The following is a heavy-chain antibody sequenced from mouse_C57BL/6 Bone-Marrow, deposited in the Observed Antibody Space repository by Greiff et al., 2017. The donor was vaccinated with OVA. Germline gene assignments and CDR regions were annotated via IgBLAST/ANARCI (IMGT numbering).Heavy chain of an antibody. CDR3: VRQSDGNYAMDY. D-gene: IGHD2-3*01. CDR2: IRSKSNNYAT. Sequence: EVKLVESGGGLVQPKGSLKLSCAASGFSFNTYAMNWVRQAPGKGLEWVARIRSKSNNYATYYADSVKDRFTISRDDSESMLYLQMNNLKTEDTAMYYCVRQSDGNYAMDYWGQGTSVTVSS. CDR1: GFSFNTYA. V-gene: IGHV10-1*01. J-gene: IGHJ4*01.